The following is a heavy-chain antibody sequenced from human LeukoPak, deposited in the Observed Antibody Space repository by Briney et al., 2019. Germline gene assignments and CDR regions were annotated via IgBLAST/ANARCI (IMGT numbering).Heavy chain of an antibody. V-gene: IGHV3-66*01. CDR3: AREPSTGTTSGLYYYMDV. D-gene: IGHD1-7*01. Sequence: GGSLRLSCAASGFTVSSNYMSWVRQAPGKGLEWVSVIYSGGTTYCADSVKGRFTISRDNSKNTLYLQMNSLRAEDTAVYYCAREPSTGTTSGLYYYMDVWGKGTTVTVSS. CDR1: GFTVSSNY. CDR2: IYSGGTT. J-gene: IGHJ6*03.